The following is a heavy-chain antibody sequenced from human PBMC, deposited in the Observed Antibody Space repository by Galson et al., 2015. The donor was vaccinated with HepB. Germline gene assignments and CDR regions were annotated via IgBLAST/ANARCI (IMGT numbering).Heavy chain of an antibody. CDR1: DFSFSDFA. Sequence: SLRLSCAASDFSFSDFAMSWVRQAPGTGLEWVSTISGSGATTYYADSVKGRFTISRDNSKSTVYLQMNSLRAEDTAIYYCAKRDGFDYGYGFDYWGQGTLVTVSS. D-gene: IGHD5-18*01. CDR2: ISGSGATT. V-gene: IGHV3-23*01. CDR3: AKRDGFDYGYGFDY. J-gene: IGHJ4*02.